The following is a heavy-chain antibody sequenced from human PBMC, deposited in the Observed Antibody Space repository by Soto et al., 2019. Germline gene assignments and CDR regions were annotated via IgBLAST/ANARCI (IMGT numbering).Heavy chain of an antibody. J-gene: IGHJ4*02. D-gene: IGHD2-2*01. Sequence: EVQLVESGGGLVQPGRSLRLSCAASGFTFDDYAMHWVRQAPGKGLEWVSGISWNSGSIGYADSVKGRFTISRDNANNSLYLQMNSLRAEDTALYYCAKGYCSSTSCSPPGFDYWGQGTLVTVSS. CDR2: ISWNSGSI. CDR3: AKGYCSSTSCSPPGFDY. V-gene: IGHV3-9*01. CDR1: GFTFDDYA.